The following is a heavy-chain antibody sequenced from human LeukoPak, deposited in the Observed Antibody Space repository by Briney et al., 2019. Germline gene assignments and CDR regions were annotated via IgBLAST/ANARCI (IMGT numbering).Heavy chain of an antibody. CDR2: IWYDGNNK. Sequence: PGRSLRLSCAASGFIFSSFGMHWVRQAPGKGREWVAAIWYDGNNKYYADSVKGRFTISTDNSRNTLYLQMNSLTAEDTAVYYCASEVGNYYCDPVVYWGQGTLVTVSS. D-gene: IGHD1-26*01. V-gene: IGHV3-33*01. CDR1: GFIFSSFG. CDR3: ASEVGNYYCDPVVY. J-gene: IGHJ4*02.